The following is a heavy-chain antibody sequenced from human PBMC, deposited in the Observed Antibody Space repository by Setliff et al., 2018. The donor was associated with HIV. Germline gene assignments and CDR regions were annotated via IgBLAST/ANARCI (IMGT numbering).Heavy chain of an antibody. Sequence: AASVKVSCKASGYTFTSYAMHWVRQAPGQRLEWMGWINAGNGNTKYSQKFQGRVTITRDTSASTAYMELSSLRSEDTAVYYCASPGEVNTLTLWSPYGMDVWGQGTTVTVSS. J-gene: IGHJ6*02. V-gene: IGHV1-3*01. CDR2: INAGNGNT. D-gene: IGHD2-21*01. CDR3: ASPGEVNTLTLWSPYGMDV. CDR1: GYTFTSYA.